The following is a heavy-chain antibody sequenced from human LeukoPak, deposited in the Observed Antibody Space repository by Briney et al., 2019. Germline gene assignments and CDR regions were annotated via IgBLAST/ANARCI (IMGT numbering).Heavy chain of an antibody. D-gene: IGHD6-13*01. CDR3: ATAGQLLVFGS. Sequence: SETLSLTCTVSRGSISGFYWSWIRQLPGKGLEWIGYVSDSGSTNYNSSLRSRVTISRDTSTNQFSLRLSSVTTADTAVYYCATAGQLLVFGSWGQGTLVTVSS. CDR1: RGSISGFY. J-gene: IGHJ5*01. V-gene: IGHV4-59*01. CDR2: VSDSGST.